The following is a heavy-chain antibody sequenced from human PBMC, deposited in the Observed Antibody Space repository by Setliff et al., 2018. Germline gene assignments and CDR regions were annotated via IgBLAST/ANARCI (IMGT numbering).Heavy chain of an antibody. CDR3: ASTDYDTSGYYYVADAFDI. CDR1: GYNFTTYW. Sequence: PGESLKISCKGSGYNFTTYWIGWVRQMPGKGLEWMGIIHPGDSDTRYSPSFQGQVTISVDKSISTAYLQRSSLKASDTAMYYCASTDYDTSGYYYVADAFDIWGQGTMVTVSS. J-gene: IGHJ3*02. D-gene: IGHD3-22*01. V-gene: IGHV5-51*01. CDR2: IHPGDSDT.